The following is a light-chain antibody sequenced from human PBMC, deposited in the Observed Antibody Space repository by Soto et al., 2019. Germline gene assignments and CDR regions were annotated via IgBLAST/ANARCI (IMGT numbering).Light chain of an antibody. CDR2: EVN. CDR1: SSDVGSYDY. V-gene: IGLV2-14*01. Sequence: QSALTQPASVSGSPGQSITISCTGTSSDVGSYDYVSWYQHHPGKAPKLLIYEVNNRPSWVSNRFSGSRSGNTASLTISGLQAEDEAAYYCSSYTSTSFGVFGGGTKLTVL. CDR3: SSYTSTSFGV. J-gene: IGLJ3*02.